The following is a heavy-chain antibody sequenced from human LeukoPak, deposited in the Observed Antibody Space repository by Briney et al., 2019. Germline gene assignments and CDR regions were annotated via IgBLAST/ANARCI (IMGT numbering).Heavy chain of an antibody. V-gene: IGHV3-23*01. Sequence: PGGSLRLSCAASGFTFSSYAMSWVRQAPGKGPEWVSAISGSGGSTYYADSVKGRFTISRDNSKNTLYLQMNSLKTEDTAVYYCTTETAARPLDYWGQGTLVTVSS. J-gene: IGHJ4*02. CDR1: GFTFSSYA. D-gene: IGHD6-6*01. CDR2: ISGSGGST. CDR3: TTETAARPLDY.